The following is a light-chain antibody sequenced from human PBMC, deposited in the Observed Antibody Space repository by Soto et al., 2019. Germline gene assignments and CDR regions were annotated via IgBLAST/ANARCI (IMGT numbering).Light chain of an antibody. V-gene: IGKV1-39*01. CDR3: QQTYNTRSST. CDR2: AAS. Sequence: DIQMTQSPSSLSASVGDRVTITCRASESIARQLNWYQQKPGKAPKLLIYAASSLRNGVPSRFSGGGSGTGFTLTISNRQPQDVATYYYQQTYNTRSSTFGQGTRLEIK. CDR1: ESIARQ. J-gene: IGKJ5*01.